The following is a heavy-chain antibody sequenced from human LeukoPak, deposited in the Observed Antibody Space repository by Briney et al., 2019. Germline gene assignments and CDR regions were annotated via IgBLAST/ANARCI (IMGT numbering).Heavy chain of an antibody. Sequence: GGSLRLSCAASGFTFSDYYMSWIRQAPGKGLEWVSYISSSSSYTNYADSVKGRFTISRDNAKNSLYLQVNSLRAEDTAVYYCARVHSGSRSWGLDYWGQGTLVTVSS. CDR2: ISSSSSYT. CDR3: ARVHSGSRSWGLDY. D-gene: IGHD1-26*01. J-gene: IGHJ4*02. CDR1: GFTFSDYY. V-gene: IGHV3-11*06.